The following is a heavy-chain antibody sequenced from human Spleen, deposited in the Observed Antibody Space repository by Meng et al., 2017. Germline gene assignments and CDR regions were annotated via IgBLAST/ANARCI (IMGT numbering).Heavy chain of an antibody. Sequence: SLKISCVASVFTFDDYAMHWVRQAPGKGLECVSGISCDSGSIGYAESVKGRFTISRDNAKNTLYLQMNSLRAEDTAYYYCAKDIGYCSGGSCYDYWVQGTLVTVSS. V-gene: IGHV3-9*01. D-gene: IGHD2-15*01. CDR3: AKDIGYCSGGSCYDY. CDR2: ISCDSGSI. CDR1: VFTFDDYA. J-gene: IGHJ4*02.